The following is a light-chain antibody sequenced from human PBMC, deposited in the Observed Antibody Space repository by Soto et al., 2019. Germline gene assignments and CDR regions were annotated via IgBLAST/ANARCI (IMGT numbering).Light chain of an antibody. J-gene: IGKJ1*01. Sequence: EIVLTQSPATLSLSPGERATLSCRASQSVSSYLAWYQQKPGQAPRLLIYDASNRATGIPARFSGSGSGTDFTLTISRQEPEDFAVYYCQQRSNWPRTFGQGTKVEIK. CDR2: DAS. V-gene: IGKV3-11*01. CDR1: QSVSSY. CDR3: QQRSNWPRT.